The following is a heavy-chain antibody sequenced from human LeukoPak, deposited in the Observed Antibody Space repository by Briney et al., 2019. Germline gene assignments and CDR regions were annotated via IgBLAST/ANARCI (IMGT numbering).Heavy chain of an antibody. J-gene: IGHJ4*02. CDR3: ARRAGDYSHPYDY. CDR2: ISSSSTTI. CDR1: GFIFSSYS. V-gene: IGHV3-48*01. D-gene: IGHD3-22*01. Sequence: PGGSLRLSCAASGFIFSSYSMKWVRQAPGKGLEWVSYISSSSTTIYYADSVKGRFTISRDNAKNSLYLQMNSLRAEDTAMYYCARRAGDYSHPYDYWGQGTLVTVSS.